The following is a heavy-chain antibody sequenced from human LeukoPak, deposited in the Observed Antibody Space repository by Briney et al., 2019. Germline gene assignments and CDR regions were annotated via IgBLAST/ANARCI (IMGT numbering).Heavy chain of an antibody. V-gene: IGHV4-38-2*02. J-gene: IGHJ3*02. D-gene: IGHD3-3*01. CDR1: GYSISSGYY. Sequence: PSETLSLTCTVSGYSISSGYYWGWIRQPPGKGLEWIGYIYHSGSTYYNPSLKSRVTISVDRSKNQFSLKPSSVTAADTAVYYCASTIFGVILPPGAFDIWGQGTMVTVSS. CDR2: IYHSGST. CDR3: ASTIFGVILPPGAFDI.